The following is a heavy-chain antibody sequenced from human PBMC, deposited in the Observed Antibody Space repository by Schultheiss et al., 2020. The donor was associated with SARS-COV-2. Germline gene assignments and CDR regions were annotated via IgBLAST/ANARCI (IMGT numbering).Heavy chain of an antibody. CDR3: ARRAPEAARIAAAGPPEFDY. CDR1: GGSFSGYY. D-gene: IGHD6-13*01. CDR2: INHSGST. Sequence: SQTLSLTCAVYGGSFSGYYWSWIRQPPGKGLEWIGEINHSGSTNYNPSLKSRVTISVDTSKNQFSLKLSSVTAADTAVYYCARRAPEAARIAAAGPPEFDYWGQGTLVTVSS. J-gene: IGHJ4*02. V-gene: IGHV4-34*01.